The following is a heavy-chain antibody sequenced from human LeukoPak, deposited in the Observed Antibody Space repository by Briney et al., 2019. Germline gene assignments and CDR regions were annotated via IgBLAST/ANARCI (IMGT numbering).Heavy chain of an antibody. CDR2: ISNDGSKE. CDR1: GFTFSSYG. J-gene: IGHJ4*02. Sequence: GRSLRLSCAASGFTFSSYGMHWVRQAPGKGLEWVALISNDGSKEYYSDSVKGRFTISRDNSKNTLYLQMNSLRAEDTAVYYCARDPSGSYYGALFDYWGQGTLVTVSS. CDR3: ARDPSGSYYGALFDY. V-gene: IGHV3-30*03. D-gene: IGHD1-26*01.